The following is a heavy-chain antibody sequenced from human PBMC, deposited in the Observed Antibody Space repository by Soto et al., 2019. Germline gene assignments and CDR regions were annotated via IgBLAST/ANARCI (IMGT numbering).Heavy chain of an antibody. CDR1: GGSIANNNYF. V-gene: IGHV4-39*01. Sequence: SETLSLTCTVSGGSIANNNYFWGWVRQPPGKGLEWIGSAAYSGGTCKNPSLKSRVTVSVDTSKNQFSLKLTSVTAADTAVYYCAKVVVDATSHSDFDSWGQGTLVTVSS. CDR2: AAYSGGT. J-gene: IGHJ4*02. CDR3: AKVVVDATSHSDFDS. D-gene: IGHD2-15*01.